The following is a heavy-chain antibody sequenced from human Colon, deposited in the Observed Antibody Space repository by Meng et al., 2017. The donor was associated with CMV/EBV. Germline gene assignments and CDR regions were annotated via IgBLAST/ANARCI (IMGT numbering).Heavy chain of an antibody. CDR1: GGSISTYS. V-gene: IGHV4-4*07. CDR2: IYTNRNT. CDR3: VRGGYSGTQTGGVQEY. D-gene: IGHD5-12*01. J-gene: IGHJ4*02. Sequence: QGHFQELCPGLVNPSESLFTTCTFSGGSISTYSWSWIRPPAGEGLELLGRIYTNRNTDYNPSLNSRATIWLDTSNNQFSLKLTSVTAADTAVYYCVRGGYSGTQTGGVQEYWGQGTLVTVSS.